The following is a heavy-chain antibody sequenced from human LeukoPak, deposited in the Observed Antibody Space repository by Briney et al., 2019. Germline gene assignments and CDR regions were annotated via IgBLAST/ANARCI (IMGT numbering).Heavy chain of an antibody. CDR2: INTVASYI. J-gene: IGHJ4*02. Sequence: PGGSLRLSCAASGLTFSSFSFTWVRQGPGKGLEWVSSINTVASYIYYADSVKGRFTISRDNAKNSLYLQMNSLRAEDTAVYYCARPPDYWGQGTLVTVSS. CDR1: GLTFSSFS. CDR3: ARPPDY. V-gene: IGHV3-21*01.